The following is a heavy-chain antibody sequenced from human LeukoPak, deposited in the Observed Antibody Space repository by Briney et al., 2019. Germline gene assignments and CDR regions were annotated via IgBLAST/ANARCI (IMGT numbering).Heavy chain of an antibody. CDR1: GYTFTRYG. CDR2: INPNNGNT. D-gene: IGHD3-22*01. V-gene: IGHV1-18*01. CDR3: ARGGVEYYDSSGYYYGESLDY. J-gene: IGHJ4*02. Sequence: ASVKVSCKASGYTFTRYGISWVRQAPGKGLEWMGWINPNNGNTNYVQKLQGRVTMTTDTSTSTAYMELRSLRSDDTAVYYCARGGVEYYDSSGYYYGESLDYWGQGTLVTVSS.